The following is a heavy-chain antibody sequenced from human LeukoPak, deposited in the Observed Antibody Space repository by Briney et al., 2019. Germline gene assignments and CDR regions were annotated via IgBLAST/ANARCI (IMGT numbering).Heavy chain of an antibody. D-gene: IGHD3-10*01. V-gene: IGHV3-33*06. Sequence: QPGRSLRLSCAASGFTFSNYGMHWVRQAPGKGLEWVAVIWYDGSKKYYADSVKGRFTISRDNSKNTLYLQMNSLRAEDTAVYYCAKAGGYKRFGELRAPSDYWGQGTLVTVSS. CDR1: GFTFSNYG. CDR3: AKAGGYKRFGELRAPSDY. CDR2: IWYDGSKK. J-gene: IGHJ4*02.